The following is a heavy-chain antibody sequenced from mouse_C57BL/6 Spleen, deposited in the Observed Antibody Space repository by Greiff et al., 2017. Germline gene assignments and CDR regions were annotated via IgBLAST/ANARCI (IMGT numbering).Heavy chain of an antibody. Sequence: EVQLVESGGGLVKPGGSLKLSCAASGFTFSDYGMHWVRQAPEKGLEWVAYISSGSSTIYYADTVKGRFTISRDNTKNTLFLQMTSLRSEDTDSYYCASLDSYEDDYWGQGTTLTVSS. CDR1: GFTFSDYG. V-gene: IGHV5-17*01. CDR3: ASLDSYEDDY. J-gene: IGHJ2*01. D-gene: IGHD2-12*01. CDR2: ISSGSSTI.